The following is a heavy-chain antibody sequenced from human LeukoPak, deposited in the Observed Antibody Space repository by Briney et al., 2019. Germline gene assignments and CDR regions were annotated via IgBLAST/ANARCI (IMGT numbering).Heavy chain of an antibody. Sequence: SETLSLTCTVSGGSISSYYWSWVRQPAGKGLEWIGRIYTSGSTNYNPSLKSRVTMSVDTSKNQFSLKLSSVTAADTAVYYCARDYRPRKYFDYWGQGTLVTVSS. V-gene: IGHV4-4*07. J-gene: IGHJ4*02. CDR3: ARDYRPRKYFDY. CDR2: IYTSGST. CDR1: GGSISSYY.